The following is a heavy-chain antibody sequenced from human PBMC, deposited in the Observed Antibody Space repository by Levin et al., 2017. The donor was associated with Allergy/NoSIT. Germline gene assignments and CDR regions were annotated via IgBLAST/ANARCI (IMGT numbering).Heavy chain of an antibody. V-gene: IGHV3-33*01. D-gene: IGHD6-13*01. CDR1: GFTFSYYG. J-gene: IGHJ3*02. CDR3: ARDFGGIAAADTGGVFDI. CDR2: IYYDGSKK. Sequence: PGESLKISCAASGFTFSYYGMHWVRQAPAKGLEWVAVIYYDGSKKYYADSVKGRFTISRDNSKNTLYLESDSLRAEDTAMYYCARDFGGIAAADTGGVFDIWGQGTMVTVSS.